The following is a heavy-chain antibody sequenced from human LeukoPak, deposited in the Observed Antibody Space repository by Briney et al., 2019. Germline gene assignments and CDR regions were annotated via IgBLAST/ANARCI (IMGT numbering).Heavy chain of an antibody. V-gene: IGHV3-23*01. CDR3: AKFPQSVVGTTQFDF. D-gene: IGHD2-15*01. Sequence: GGSLRLSCAASGFRFSSYAMSWVRQAPGKGLEWISSISGSVGNTNYADSVKGRFTISRDKSKNTLYLQMNSLRAEDTAIYFCAKFPQSVVGTTQFDFWGQGTLVTVSS. CDR2: ISGSVGNT. J-gene: IGHJ4*02. CDR1: GFRFSSYA.